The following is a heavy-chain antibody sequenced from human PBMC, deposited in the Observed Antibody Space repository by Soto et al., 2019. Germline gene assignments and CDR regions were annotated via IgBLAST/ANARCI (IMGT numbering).Heavy chain of an antibody. Sequence: ASVKVSCKASGYTFTSYGISWVRQAPGQGLEWMGWISAYNGNTNYAQKLQGRVTMTTDTSTSTAYMELRSLRSDDTAVYYCARDPGFRLERRQNTPIDYWGQGTLVTVSS. V-gene: IGHV1-18*01. CDR3: ARDPGFRLERRQNTPIDY. D-gene: IGHD1-1*01. CDR1: GYTFTSYG. CDR2: ISAYNGNT. J-gene: IGHJ4*02.